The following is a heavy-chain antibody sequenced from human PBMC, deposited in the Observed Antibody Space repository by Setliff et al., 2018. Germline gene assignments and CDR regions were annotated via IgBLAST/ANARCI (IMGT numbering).Heavy chain of an antibody. D-gene: IGHD3-22*01. CDR2: ISTYNVNT. J-gene: IGHJ6*03. Sequence: ASVKVSCKASGYPFTNYGITWVRQTPGQGLEWLGWISTYNVNTTYAQKLQDRVPMTTDTSTSTAYMELRSLRSDDTAVYYCARRNFYYDSSGFALYYYYMDVWGKGTTVTVSS. CDR1: GYPFTNYG. CDR3: ARRNFYYDSSGFALYYYYMDV. V-gene: IGHV1-18*01.